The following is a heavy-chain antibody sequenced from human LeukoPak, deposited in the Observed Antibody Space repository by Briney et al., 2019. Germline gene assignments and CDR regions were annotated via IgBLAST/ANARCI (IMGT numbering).Heavy chain of an antibody. D-gene: IGHD4-11*01. CDR1: GYTFTSYD. CDR2: MNPNSGNT. J-gene: IGHJ4*02. CDR3: ARGDSNYVGDY. V-gene: IGHV1-8*01. Sequence: ASVYVSCKPSGYTFTSYDINWVRQATGEGLEWMGWMNPNSGNTGYAQKFQGRVTMTRNTSISTAYMELSSLRSEDTAVYYCARGDSNYVGDYWGQGTLVTVSS.